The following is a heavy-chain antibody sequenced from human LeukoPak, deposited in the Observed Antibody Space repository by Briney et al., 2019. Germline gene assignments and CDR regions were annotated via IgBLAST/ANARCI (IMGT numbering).Heavy chain of an antibody. V-gene: IGHV4-59*02. CDR1: GGSVSGYY. D-gene: IGHD2-15*01. J-gene: IGHJ6*03. CDR2: IYYSGST. Sequence: SETLSLTCTVSGGSVSGYYWSWIRQSPGKGLEWIGYIYYSGSTNYNPSLKSRVTISVDTSKNQFSLKLSSVTAADTAVYYCARSPVVAATYYYYYYMDVWGKGTTVTISS. CDR3: ARSPVVAATYYYYYYMDV.